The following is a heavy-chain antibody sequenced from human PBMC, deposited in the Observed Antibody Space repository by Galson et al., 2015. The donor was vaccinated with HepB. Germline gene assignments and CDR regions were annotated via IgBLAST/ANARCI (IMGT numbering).Heavy chain of an antibody. V-gene: IGHV3-48*01. D-gene: IGHD2-21*01. Sequence: SLRLSCAASGFTFSSYSMNWVRQAPGKGLEWVSYISSSSSTIYYADSVKGRFTISRDNAKNSLYLQMNSLRAEDTAVYYCARDGEAYCGGDCPTPPHDAFDIWGQGTMVTVSS. J-gene: IGHJ3*02. CDR1: GFTFSSYS. CDR3: ARDGEAYCGGDCPTPPHDAFDI. CDR2: ISSSSSTI.